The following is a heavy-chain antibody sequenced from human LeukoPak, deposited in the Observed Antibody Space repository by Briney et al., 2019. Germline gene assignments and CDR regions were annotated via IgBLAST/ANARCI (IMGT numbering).Heavy chain of an antibody. V-gene: IGHV1-8*01. Sequence: ASVKLSCKASGYTFTSYDINWVRQATGQRLEWMGWMNPNSGNTGYAQKFQGRVTMTRNTSMSTAYMELSSLTSEDTAVYYCARGPYCSSTSCDGEGLDHWGQGTLVTVSS. J-gene: IGHJ4*02. CDR1: GYTFTSYD. CDR3: ARGPYCSSTSCDGEGLDH. CDR2: MNPNSGNT. D-gene: IGHD2-2*01.